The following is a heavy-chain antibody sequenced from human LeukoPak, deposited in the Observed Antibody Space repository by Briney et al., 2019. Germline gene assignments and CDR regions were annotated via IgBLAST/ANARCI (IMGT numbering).Heavy chain of an antibody. D-gene: IGHD4-17*01. CDR2: INHSGST. J-gene: IGHJ6*02. CDR1: GGSFSGYY. CDR3: ARYGLYGMDV. V-gene: IGHV4-34*01. Sequence: SETLSLTCAVYGGSFSGYYWSWIRQPPGKGLEWIGEINHSGSTNYSPSLKSRVTISVDTSENQFSLKLSSVTAADTAVYYCARYGLYGMDVWGQGTTVTVSS.